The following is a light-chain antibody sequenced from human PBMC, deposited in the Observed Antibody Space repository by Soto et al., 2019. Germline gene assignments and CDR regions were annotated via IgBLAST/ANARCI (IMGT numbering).Light chain of an antibody. CDR3: QQSYSIPPH. J-gene: IGKJ4*01. Sequence: DIQMTQSPSSLSASVGDRVTITGRASHSIRSYLNWYPQKPGKATKLLISGASSLQNGVPSRVSGSGSGTDVTLTINSLQPEDFATYYCQQSYSIPPHFGGGTKVDIK. CDR2: GAS. V-gene: IGKV1-39*01. CDR1: HSIRSY.